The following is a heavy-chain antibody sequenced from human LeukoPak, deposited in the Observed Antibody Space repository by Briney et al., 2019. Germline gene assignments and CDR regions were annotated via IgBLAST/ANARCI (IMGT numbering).Heavy chain of an antibody. D-gene: IGHD6-13*01. V-gene: IGHV6-1*01. CDR3: ARDGSISSSPRYYFDY. Sequence: SQTLSLACAISGDSVSSNSAAWNWIRQSPSRGLEWLGRTDYRSKWYNDYAVSVKSRITINPDTSKNQFSLQLNSVTPEDTAVYYCARDGSISSSPRYYFDYWGQGTLVTVSS. J-gene: IGHJ4*02. CDR1: GDSVSSNSAA. CDR2: TDYRSKWYN.